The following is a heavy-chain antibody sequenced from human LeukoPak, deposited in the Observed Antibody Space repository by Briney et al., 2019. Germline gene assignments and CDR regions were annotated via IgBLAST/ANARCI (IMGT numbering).Heavy chain of an antibody. CDR2: ISSKGVST. CDR3: ARVGWLRFGPPGYYYMDV. J-gene: IGHJ6*03. Sequence: GGSLRLSCAASGFTFSSYAMHWVRQAPGKGLEYVSGISSKGVSTYYANSVKGRFTISRDNSKNTLYLQMGSLRAEDMAVYYCARVGWLRFGPPGYYYMDVWGKGTTVTASS. D-gene: IGHD5-12*01. V-gene: IGHV3-64*01. CDR1: GFTFSSYA.